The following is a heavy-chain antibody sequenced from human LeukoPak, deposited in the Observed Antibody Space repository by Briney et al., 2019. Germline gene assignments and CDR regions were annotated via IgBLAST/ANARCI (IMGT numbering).Heavy chain of an antibody. V-gene: IGHV3-23*01. J-gene: IGHJ5*02. CDR1: GFTFSSYA. D-gene: IGHD3-10*01. Sequence: GGSLRLSCAASGFTFSSYAMSWVRQAPGKGLEWVSAISGSGGSTYYADSVKGRFTISRDNSKNTLYLQMNSLRAEDTAIYYCVLLWFGTPFDPWGQGTLVTVSS. CDR3: VLLWFGTPFDP. CDR2: ISGSGGST.